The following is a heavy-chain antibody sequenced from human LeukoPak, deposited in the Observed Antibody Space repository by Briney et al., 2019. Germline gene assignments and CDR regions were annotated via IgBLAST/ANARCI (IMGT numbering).Heavy chain of an antibody. J-gene: IGHJ4*02. V-gene: IGHV1-8*03. Sequence: ASVKVSCKASGYTFTSYDINWVRQATGQGLEWMGWMNPNSGNTGYAQKFQGRVTITRNTSISTAYMELSSLRSEDTAVYYCARDHGILTGHPDYWGQGTLVTVSS. CDR2: MNPNSGNT. CDR3: ARDHGILTGHPDY. CDR1: GYTFTSYD. D-gene: IGHD3-9*01.